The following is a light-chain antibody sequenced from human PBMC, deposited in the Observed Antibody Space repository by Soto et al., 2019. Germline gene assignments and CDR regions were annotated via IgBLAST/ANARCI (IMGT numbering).Light chain of an antibody. CDR3: LLYYGGSQLV. Sequence: QSVVTQEPSVTVSPGGTVTLTCASSTGEVTSGHYPNWFQQQPGQAPRALIDSTSHKHSWTPARFSGSLLGGKAALTLSSVQPEDEADYYCLLYYGGSQLVFGGGTKLTVL. V-gene: IGLV7-43*01. CDR1: TGEVTSGHY. CDR2: STS. J-gene: IGLJ3*02.